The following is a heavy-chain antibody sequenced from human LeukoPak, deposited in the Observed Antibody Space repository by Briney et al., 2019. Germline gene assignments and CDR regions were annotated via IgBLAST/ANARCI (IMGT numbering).Heavy chain of an antibody. CDR3: ARGIFGAVADNHLFDY. CDR1: GYTFITSG. V-gene: IGHV1-18*01. Sequence: ASVQVSCKTSGYTFITSGISWVRQAPGQALEWMGWISAYNGNTNYAQKLQGRVTMTTDTSTSTAYMELRSLRSDDTAVYYCARGIFGAVADNHLFDYWGQGTLVTVSS. J-gene: IGHJ4*02. CDR2: ISAYNGNT. D-gene: IGHD6-19*01.